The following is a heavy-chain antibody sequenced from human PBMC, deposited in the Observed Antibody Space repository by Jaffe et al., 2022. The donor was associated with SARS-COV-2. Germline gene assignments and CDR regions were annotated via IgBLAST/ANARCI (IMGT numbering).Heavy chain of an antibody. V-gene: IGHV4-61*02. CDR3: ARDNWRSGMDV. CDR1: GGSISSGYYY. J-gene: IGHJ6*02. CDR2: IYTSGST. Sequence: QVQLQESGPGLVKPSQTLSLTCTVSGGSISSGYYYWSWIRQPAGKGLEWIGRIYTSGSTDYNPSLKSRVTISVDTSKNQFSLKLTSVTAADTAVYYCARDNWRSGMDVWGQGTTVTVSS.